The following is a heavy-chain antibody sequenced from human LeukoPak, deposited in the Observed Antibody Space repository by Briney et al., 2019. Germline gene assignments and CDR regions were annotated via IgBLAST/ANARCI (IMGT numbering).Heavy chain of an antibody. CDR2: INPNSGGT. D-gene: IGHD2-15*01. J-gene: IGHJ4*02. CDR1: GYTFTGYY. V-gene: IGHV1-2*02. Sequence: ASVKVSCKGSGYTFTGYYMHWVRQAPGQGLEWMGWINPNSGGTNYAQKFQGRVTMTRDTSISTAYMELSRLRSDDTAVYYCARDLASIVVVAATFDYWGQGTLVTVSS. CDR3: ARDLASIVVVAATFDY.